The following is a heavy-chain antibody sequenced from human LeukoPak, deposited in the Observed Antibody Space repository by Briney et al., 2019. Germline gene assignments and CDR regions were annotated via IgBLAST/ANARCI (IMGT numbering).Heavy chain of an antibody. CDR3: ARVSPSYYGSGSYYNEGVKNWFDP. D-gene: IGHD3-10*01. CDR2: ISAYNGNT. V-gene: IGHV1-18*04. Sequence: ASVKVSCKASGCTFTSYGISWVRQAPGQGLEWMGWISAYNGNTNYAQKLQGRVTMTTDTSTSTAYMELRSLRSDDTAVYYCARVSPSYYGSGSYYNEGVKNWFDPWGQGTLVTVSS. CDR1: GCTFTSYG. J-gene: IGHJ5*02.